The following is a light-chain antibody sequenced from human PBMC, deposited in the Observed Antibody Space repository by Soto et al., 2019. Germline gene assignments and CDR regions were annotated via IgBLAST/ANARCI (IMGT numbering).Light chain of an antibody. V-gene: IGLV2-14*03. J-gene: IGLJ1*01. Sequence: QSALTQPASVSGSPGQSITISCTGTSSDVGGYNYVSWYQQHPGKAPKLIIYDVSNRPSGVSDRLSGSKSGNTASLTISGLQAEDEADDYCSSYTSSSTYVFGTGTKLTVL. CDR3: SSYTSSSTYV. CDR2: DVS. CDR1: SSDVGGYNY.